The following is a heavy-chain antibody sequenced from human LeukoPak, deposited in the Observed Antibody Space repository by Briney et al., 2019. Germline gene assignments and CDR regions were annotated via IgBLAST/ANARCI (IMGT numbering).Heavy chain of an antibody. V-gene: IGHV1-2*06. Sequence: ASVKVSCKASGYTVTGYYMHWVRQAPGQGLESMGRINPNSGGTNYAQKFQGRVTMTRDTSISTAYMELSRLRSDDTAVYYCAREDYDVWSNYYYYYIDVWGKGTTVTVSS. J-gene: IGHJ6*03. CDR1: GYTVTGYY. CDR2: INPNSGGT. D-gene: IGHD3-3*01. CDR3: AREDYDVWSNYYYYYIDV.